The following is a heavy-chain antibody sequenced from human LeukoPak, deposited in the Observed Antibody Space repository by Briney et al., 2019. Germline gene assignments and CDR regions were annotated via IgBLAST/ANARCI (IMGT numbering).Heavy chain of an antibody. D-gene: IGHD6-25*01. Sequence: GASVKVSCKVSGYTLTELSMHWVRQAPGKGLEWMGGFDPEDGETIYAQKFQGRVTMTEGTSTDTAYMELSSLRSEDTAVYYCATNSKRSYYYGMDVWGQGTTVTVSS. CDR2: FDPEDGET. J-gene: IGHJ6*02. CDR3: ATNSKRSYYYGMDV. V-gene: IGHV1-24*01. CDR1: GYTLTELS.